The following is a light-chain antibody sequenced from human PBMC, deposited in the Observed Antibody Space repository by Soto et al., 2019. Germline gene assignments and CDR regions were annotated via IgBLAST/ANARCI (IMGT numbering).Light chain of an antibody. Sequence: QSVLTQPASVSGSPGQSITISCTGTSSDVGGYNYVSWYQQHPGKAPKLMIYGVSNRPSGVSNRFSGSKSGNTASLTISGLQAEDEADYYCGSYTSTRGVFGTGTKVTVL. CDR2: GVS. CDR1: SSDVGGYNY. J-gene: IGLJ1*01. CDR3: GSYTSTRGV. V-gene: IGLV2-14*01.